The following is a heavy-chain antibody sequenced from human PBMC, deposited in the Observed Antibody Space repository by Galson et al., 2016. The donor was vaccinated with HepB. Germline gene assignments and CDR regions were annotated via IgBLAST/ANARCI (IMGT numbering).Heavy chain of an antibody. CDR1: GDSIRNYFW. Sequence: SETLSLTCGVSGDSIRNYFWWNWVRQPPGKGLEWIGQIYHSGTTNYNPSLRSRVTITIDASRNEFSLRLTSETAADTAVYYCARVPPNGSLDQWGQGSLVTVSS. V-gene: IGHV4-4*02. J-gene: IGHJ4*02. D-gene: IGHD5-24*01. CDR3: ARVPPNGSLDQ. CDR2: IYHSGTT.